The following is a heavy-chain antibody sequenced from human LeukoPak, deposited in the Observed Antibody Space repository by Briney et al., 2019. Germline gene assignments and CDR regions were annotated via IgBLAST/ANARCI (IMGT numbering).Heavy chain of an antibody. V-gene: IGHV4-4*07. D-gene: IGHD6-13*01. J-gene: IGHJ4*02. CDR1: GSPISCCQ. CDR3: AKLAAGGFDN. CDR2: LSTSGGT. Sequence: SETLSLTCTVSGSPISCCQWNWIRQPAGKGLEWIGRLSTSGGTNYNPSLTSRVTMSADTSKNQFSLRLSSVTAADTAMYYCAKLAAGGFDNWGQGALVTVSS.